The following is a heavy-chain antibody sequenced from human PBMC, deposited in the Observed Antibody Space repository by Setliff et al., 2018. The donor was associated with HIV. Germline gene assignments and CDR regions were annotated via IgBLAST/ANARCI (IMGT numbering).Heavy chain of an antibody. D-gene: IGHD1-26*01. CDR3: ARSPGGSYPSGFDY. CDR2: IKSKANGGTT. CDR1: GFTFSNAW. Sequence: GGSLRLSCAASGFTFSNAWMSWVRQAPGKGLEWIGRIKSKANGGTTDYAVPVKDRFTILRDDSKNTLWLQMNSLKTEDTAVYYCARSPGGSYPSGFDYWGQGTLVTVSS. V-gene: IGHV3-15*01. J-gene: IGHJ4*02.